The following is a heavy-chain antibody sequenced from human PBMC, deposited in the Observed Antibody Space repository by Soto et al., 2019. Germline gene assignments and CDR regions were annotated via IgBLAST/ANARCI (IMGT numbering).Heavy chain of an antibody. D-gene: IGHD5-12*01. CDR3: ARALALWSSGYFYFDY. CDR1: GGSINDYY. V-gene: IGHV4-59*01. CDR2: VYYNGNT. Sequence: SETLSLTCTVSGGSINDYYWTWVRRTPGKGLQWVGYVYYNGNTNYNPSLKSRVTISLDASRNQFSLKLNSVTAADTAVYYCARALALWSSGYFYFDYWGLGTLVTVSS. J-gene: IGHJ4*02.